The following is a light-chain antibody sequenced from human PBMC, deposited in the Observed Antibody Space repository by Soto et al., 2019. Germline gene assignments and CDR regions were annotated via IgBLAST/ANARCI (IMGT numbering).Light chain of an antibody. CDR2: DGS. CDR3: QHYNTYSKA. Sequence: DIHLTQSPSTLSTSVGARVTITCRASQSVSYWLAWYQQKPGQAPNLLIYDGSTLASGVPPRFSGGGFGTEFTLNISSLQPDDSAMYYCQHYNTYSKAFGPGTRVEIK. J-gene: IGKJ3*01. V-gene: IGKV1-5*01. CDR1: QSVSYW.